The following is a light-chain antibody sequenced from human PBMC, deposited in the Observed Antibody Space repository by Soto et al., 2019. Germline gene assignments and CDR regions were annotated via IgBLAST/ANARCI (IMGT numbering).Light chain of an antibody. CDR2: DVS. J-gene: IGLJ3*02. V-gene: IGLV2-11*01. CDR3: CSCAGTYTWV. Sequence: QSALTQPRSVSGSPGQSVTISCTGSSSDVGGYKYVSWYQQHPGKDPKLMIYDVSKRPPGVPDRFSGSKSGNTASLTISGLQAEDEAEYYCCSCAGTYTWVFGGGTKLTVL. CDR1: SSDVGGYKY.